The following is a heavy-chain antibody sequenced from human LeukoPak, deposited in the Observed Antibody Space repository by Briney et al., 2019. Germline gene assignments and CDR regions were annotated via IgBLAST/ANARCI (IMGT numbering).Heavy chain of an antibody. V-gene: IGHV3-23*01. CDR2: ISGSGDNT. CDR1: RFTFSSYA. CDR3: AKDLDYGYDY. D-gene: IGHD4-17*01. Sequence: PGGSLRHSCAASRFTFSSYAMSWVRQAPGKGLEWVSAISGSGDNTYCADSVKGRFTISRDNSKKTLYLQMSSLRGEDTAVYFCAKDLDYGYDYWGPGTLVTVSS. J-gene: IGHJ4*02.